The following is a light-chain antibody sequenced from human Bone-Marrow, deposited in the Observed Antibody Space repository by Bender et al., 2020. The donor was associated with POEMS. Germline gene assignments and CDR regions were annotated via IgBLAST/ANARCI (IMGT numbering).Light chain of an antibody. Sequence: QSALTQPASVSGSPGQSITISCTGTSSDVGAYDYVSWYQQHPGEAPQLILYDVRDRPSGVSTRFSGSKSGNTASLTISGLQAEDEADYYCCSYTTTSSPWVFGGGTKLTVL. CDR2: DVR. V-gene: IGLV2-14*03. CDR3: CSYTTTSSPWV. J-gene: IGLJ3*02. CDR1: SSDVGAYDY.